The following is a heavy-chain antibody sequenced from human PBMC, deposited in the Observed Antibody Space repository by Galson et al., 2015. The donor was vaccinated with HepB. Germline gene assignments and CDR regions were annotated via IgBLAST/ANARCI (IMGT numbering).Heavy chain of an antibody. CDR1: GYTFTSYD. CDR3: ARGQNVGVVVPAAIPILGGYYYYGMDV. CDR2: MNPNSGNT. V-gene: IGHV1-8*01. D-gene: IGHD2-2*02. Sequence: SVKVSCKASGYTFTSYDINWVRQATGQGLEWMGWMNPNSGNTGYAQKFQGRVTMTRNTSISTAYMELSSLRSEDTAVYYCARGQNVGVVVPAAIPILGGYYYYGMDVWGQGTTVTVSS. J-gene: IGHJ6*02.